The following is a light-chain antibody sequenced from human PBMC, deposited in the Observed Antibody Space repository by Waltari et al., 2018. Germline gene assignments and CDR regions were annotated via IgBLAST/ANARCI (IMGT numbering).Light chain of an antibody. CDR3: QQYNNWPLT. Sequence: EIVMTQSPATLSVSPGERATLFCRASQSVSSNLAWYQQKPGQTPRLLIYGASTRATGIPARFSGSGSGTEFTLTLSSLQSEDFAVYYCQQYNNWPLTFGGGTKVEIK. J-gene: IGKJ4*01. CDR2: GAS. V-gene: IGKV3-15*01. CDR1: QSVSSN.